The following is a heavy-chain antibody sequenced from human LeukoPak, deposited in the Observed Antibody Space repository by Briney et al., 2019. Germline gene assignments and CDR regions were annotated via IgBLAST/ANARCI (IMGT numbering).Heavy chain of an antibody. CDR2: MNPNSGNT. V-gene: IGHV1-8*01. J-gene: IGHJ4*02. CDR3: ARDIGYGDYGRDY. Sequence: ASVKVSCKASGYTFTSYDINWVRQATGQGLEWMGWMNPNSGNTDHAHKFRGRVTMTRDTSISTAFMDLSGLISDDTAVYYCARDIGYGDYGRDYWGQGTLVTVSS. CDR1: GYTFTSYD. D-gene: IGHD5-12*01.